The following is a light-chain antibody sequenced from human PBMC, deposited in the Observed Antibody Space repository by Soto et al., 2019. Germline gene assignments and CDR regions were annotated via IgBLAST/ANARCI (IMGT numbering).Light chain of an antibody. J-gene: IGKJ4*01. Sequence: EIVMTQSPATLSVSPGERATLSCRASQSVSSNLAWYQQKPGQAPSLLIYGASTRATGTPARFSGSGSGTEFTLTISSLQSEDFPVYYCQQYIRWPLTFGGGTKVDIK. CDR1: QSVSSN. CDR3: QQYIRWPLT. V-gene: IGKV3-15*01. CDR2: GAS.